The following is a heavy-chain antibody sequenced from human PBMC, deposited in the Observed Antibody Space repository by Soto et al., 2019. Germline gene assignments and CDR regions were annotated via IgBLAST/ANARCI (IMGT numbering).Heavy chain of an antibody. Sequence: QVQLVESGGGVVQPGRSLRLSCAASGFTFSSYAMHWVRQAPGKGLEWVAVISYDGSNKYYADSVKRRFTISRDNSKNTLFLQMNSLRAEDTAVYYCARPLWIDDYNCVYFDLWGRGTLVTVSS. CDR3: ARPLWIDDYNCVYFDL. V-gene: IGHV3-30-3*01. CDR1: GFTFSSYA. CDR2: ISYDGSNK. D-gene: IGHD4-4*01. J-gene: IGHJ2*01.